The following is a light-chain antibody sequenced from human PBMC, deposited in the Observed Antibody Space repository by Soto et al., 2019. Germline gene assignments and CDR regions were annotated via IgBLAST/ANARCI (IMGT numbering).Light chain of an antibody. J-gene: IGKJ2*01. CDR2: DAS. V-gene: IGKV3-11*01. Sequence: EIVLTQSPATLSLSPGERATLSCRASQSVSSYLAWYQQKAGQAPRLLIYDASNRATGIPARFSGSGSGTDFTLTISNLEPEDFAVYYCQQRSNWYTFGQGTKLEIK. CDR3: QQRSNWYT. CDR1: QSVSSY.